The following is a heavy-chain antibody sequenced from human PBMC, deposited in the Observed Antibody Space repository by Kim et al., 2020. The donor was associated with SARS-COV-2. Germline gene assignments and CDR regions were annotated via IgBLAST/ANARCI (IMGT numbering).Heavy chain of an antibody. CDR3: VRGGGSLDN. CDR2: IKEGGSDK. V-gene: IGHV3-7*01. J-gene: IGHJ4*02. CDR1: GFTFSSYW. Sequence: GGSLRLSCVASGFTFSSYWMSWVRQAPGKGLEWVANIKEGGSDKYYVDSMKGRLTISRNDAINSVDLQMNSLRADDTAVYYCVRGGGSLDNWGQGTLVTVSS. D-gene: IGHD1-26*01.